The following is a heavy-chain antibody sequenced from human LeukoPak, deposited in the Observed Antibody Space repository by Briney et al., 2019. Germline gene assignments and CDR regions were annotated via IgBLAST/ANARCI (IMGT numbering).Heavy chain of an antibody. Sequence: SETLSLTCTVSVGSISSSSYYWGWIPQPPGKGLEWIGSFYYSGSTYYNPSLKSRVTISVDTSKNQFSMKLSYVTAADTAVYYCARHDIVVVPADGSIFDYWGQGTLVTVSS. CDR1: VGSISSSSYY. J-gene: IGHJ4*02. V-gene: IGHV4-39*01. CDR2: FYYSGST. D-gene: IGHD2-2*01. CDR3: ARHDIVVVPADGSIFDY.